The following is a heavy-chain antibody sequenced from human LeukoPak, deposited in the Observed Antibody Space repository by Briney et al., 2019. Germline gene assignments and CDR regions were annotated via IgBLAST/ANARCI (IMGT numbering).Heavy chain of an antibody. J-gene: IGHJ4*02. CDR2: ISYDGSNK. D-gene: IGHD3-22*01. CDR1: GFTFSSYA. CDR3: ARGMIVVAPRLSEYYFDY. Sequence: PGGSLRLSCAASGFTFSSYAMHWVRQAPGKGLEWVAVISYDGSNKYYADSVKGRFTISRDNSKNTLYLQMNSLRAEDTAVYYCARGMIVVAPRLSEYYFDYWGQGTLVTVSS. V-gene: IGHV3-30-3*01.